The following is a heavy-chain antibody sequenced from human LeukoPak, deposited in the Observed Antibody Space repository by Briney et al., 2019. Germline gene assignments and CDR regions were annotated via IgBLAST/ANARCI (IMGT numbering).Heavy chain of an antibody. J-gene: IGHJ4*02. CDR3: AKVRFYYGQAAFDY. Sequence: GGSLRLSCAASGFTISSYAMSWVRQAPGKGLEWVSRISGSGGSTYYADTVKGRFTISRDNSKNTLYLPMNSLRAEDTAVYYCAKVRFYYGQAAFDYWRQGTLVTVFS. CDR2: ISGSGGST. D-gene: IGHD3-10*01. CDR1: GFTISSYA. V-gene: IGHV3-23*01.